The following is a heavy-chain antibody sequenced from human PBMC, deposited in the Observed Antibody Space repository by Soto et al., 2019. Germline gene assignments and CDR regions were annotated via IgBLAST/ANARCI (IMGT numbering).Heavy chain of an antibody. D-gene: IGHD4-17*01. Sequence: QVKLVQSGAELKKPGASVRVSCKASGYTFVAYYMNWVRQAPGQGLEWMGWINPKSGGTTFAQKFQDRISLTSDTSIGTGYMDLTRRTSDDTAMYYCAKDGQYGDYGYYSEHWGQGTLVTVSS. CDR3: AKDGQYGDYGYYSEH. CDR2: INPKSGGT. CDR1: GYTFVAYY. V-gene: IGHV1-2*02. J-gene: IGHJ4*02.